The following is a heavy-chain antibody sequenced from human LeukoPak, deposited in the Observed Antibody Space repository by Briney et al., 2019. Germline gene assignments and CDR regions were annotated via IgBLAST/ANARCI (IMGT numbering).Heavy chain of an antibody. J-gene: IGHJ6*03. CDR3: AKFPTSAVFHYYYMDV. V-gene: IGHV1-18*01. CDR1: GYTFTSYG. CDR2: ISAYNGNT. D-gene: IGHD2-21*01. Sequence: ASVKVSCKASGYTFTSYGISWVRQAPGQGLEWMGWISAYNGNTNYAQKLQGRVTMTTDTSTSTAYMELRSLRAEDTAVYYCAKFPTSAVFHYYYMDVWGKGTTVTISS.